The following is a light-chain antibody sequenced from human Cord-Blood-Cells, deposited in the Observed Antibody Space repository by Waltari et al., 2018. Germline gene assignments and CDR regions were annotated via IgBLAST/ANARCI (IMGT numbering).Light chain of an antibody. CDR2: EVS. CDR3: SSYTSSSTVV. V-gene: IGLV2-14*01. CDR1: SSDVGRYNC. J-gene: IGLJ2*01. Sequence: QSALTQPASVSGSPGQSITLSCTRTSSDVGRYNCVPWYQQHTGKGPKLMISEVSNRPSGVSNRFSASKSGSTASLTSSRLQAEEVADYYCSSYTSSSTVVFGGGTKLTVL.